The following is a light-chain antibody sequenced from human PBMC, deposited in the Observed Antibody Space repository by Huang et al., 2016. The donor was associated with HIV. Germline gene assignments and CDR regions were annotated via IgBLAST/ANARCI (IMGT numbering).Light chain of an antibody. CDR3: QLRSTWPGDT. Sequence: EIVLTQSPATLSLSPGERATLSCRASQTVSSYLAWYQQKPGQAPRLLIYYASNRAAIIPARFSGSGSGTDFTLTISSLEPEDFAVYYCQLRSTWPGDTFGGGTKVEIK. CDR2: YAS. CDR1: QTVSSY. V-gene: IGKV3-11*01. J-gene: IGKJ4*01.